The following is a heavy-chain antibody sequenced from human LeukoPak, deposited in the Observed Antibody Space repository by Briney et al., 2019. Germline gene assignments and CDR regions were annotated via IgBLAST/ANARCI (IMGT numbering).Heavy chain of an antibody. D-gene: IGHD6-13*01. CDR1: GFTFSSYW. CDR2: IKQDGSEK. V-gene: IGHV3-7*01. J-gene: IGHJ5*02. Sequence: GGSLRLSCAASGFTFSSYWMSWVRQAPGKGLEWVANIKQDGSEKYYVDSVKGRFTISRDNAKNSLYLQMNSLRAEDTAVYYCARDWSSSWYNWFDPWGQGTLVTVSS. CDR3: ARDWSSSWYNWFDP.